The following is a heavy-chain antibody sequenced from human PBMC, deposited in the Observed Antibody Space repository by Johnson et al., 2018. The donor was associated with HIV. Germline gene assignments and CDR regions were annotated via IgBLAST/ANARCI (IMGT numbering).Heavy chain of an antibody. J-gene: IGHJ3*02. D-gene: IGHD4-23*01. CDR3: AKSPGKDHGGNSGGIDI. CDR1: GFTSRRYA. V-gene: IGHV3-30-3*02. Sequence: QVLLVESGGGVVQPGRSLRLPCAASGFTSRRYAMHWVRQVPGKGLEWVAVISYDGNNKYYADSVKGRFTISRDNSRNTMYLQMNSLRAEDTAVYYCAKSPGKDHGGNSGGIDIWGQGTMVTVSA. CDR2: ISYDGNNK.